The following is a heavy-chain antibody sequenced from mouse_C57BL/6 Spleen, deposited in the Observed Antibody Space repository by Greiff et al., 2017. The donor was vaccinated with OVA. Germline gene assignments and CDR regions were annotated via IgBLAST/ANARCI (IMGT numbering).Heavy chain of an antibody. CDR1: GFTFSDFY. CDR2: SRNKANDYTT. CDR3: ARSRWDYDGYFDV. V-gene: IGHV7-1*01. Sequence: EVQRVESGGGLVQSGRSLRLSCATSGFTFSDFYMEWVRQAPGKGLEWIAASRNKANDYTTEYSASVKGRFIVSRDTSQSILYLQMHALRAEDTAIYYCARSRWDYDGYFDVWGTGTTVTVSS. J-gene: IGHJ1*03. D-gene: IGHD2-4*01.